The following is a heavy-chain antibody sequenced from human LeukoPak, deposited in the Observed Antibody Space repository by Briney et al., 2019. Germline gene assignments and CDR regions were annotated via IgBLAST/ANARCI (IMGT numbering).Heavy chain of an antibody. D-gene: IGHD3-22*01. CDR3: ARDEYDSSVNPYYYFDY. V-gene: IGHV3-21*01. CDR1: GFTFSSYS. J-gene: IGHJ4*02. Sequence: GGSLRLSCAASGFTFSSYSMNWVRQAPGKGLEWVSSISSSSSYIYYADSVKGRFTISRDNSKNTLYLQMNSLRAEDTAVYYCARDEYDSSVNPYYYFDYWGQGTLVTVSS. CDR2: ISSSSSYI.